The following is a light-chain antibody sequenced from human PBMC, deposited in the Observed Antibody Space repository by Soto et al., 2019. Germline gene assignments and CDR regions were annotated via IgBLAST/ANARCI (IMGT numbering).Light chain of an antibody. Sequence: QSVLTQSPSASASLGASVKLTCTLDSGHSSYAIAWHQQQPEKGPRFLMKVNSDGSHNKGDGIPDRFSGSSSGAERYLTISRLQSEDEADYYCQTWGTGIRVFGGGTKLTVL. J-gene: IGLJ3*02. CDR1: SGHSSYA. CDR3: QTWGTGIRV. CDR2: VNSDGSH. V-gene: IGLV4-69*01.